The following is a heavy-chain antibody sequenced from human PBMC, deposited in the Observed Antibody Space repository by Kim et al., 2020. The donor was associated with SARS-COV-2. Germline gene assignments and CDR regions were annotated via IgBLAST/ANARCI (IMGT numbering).Heavy chain of an antibody. J-gene: IGHJ4*02. CDR1: GFTFSSYG. CDR2: ISYDGSNK. Sequence: GGSLRLSCAASGFTFSSYGMHWVRQAPGKGLEWVAVISYDGSNKYYADSVKGRFTISRDNSKNTLYLQMNSLRAEDTAVYYCAKGLDTAMVTGSDYWGQGTLVTVSS. CDR3: AKGLDTAMVTGSDY. V-gene: IGHV3-30*18. D-gene: IGHD5-18*01.